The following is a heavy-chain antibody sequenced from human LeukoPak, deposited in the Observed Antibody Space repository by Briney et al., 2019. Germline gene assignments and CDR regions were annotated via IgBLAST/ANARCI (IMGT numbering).Heavy chain of an antibody. Sequence: GGSLRLSCAASEFTFSRYGMHWVRQAPGKGLEWVAFIRYDGSNKYYADSVKGRFTISRDNSRNTLYLQMHSLRAEDTAVHYCARGGESFLGIAAAGRFDYWGQGTLVTVSS. CDR3: ARGGESFLGIAAAGRFDY. J-gene: IGHJ4*02. D-gene: IGHD6-13*01. CDR2: IRYDGSNK. V-gene: IGHV3-30*02. CDR1: EFTFSRYG.